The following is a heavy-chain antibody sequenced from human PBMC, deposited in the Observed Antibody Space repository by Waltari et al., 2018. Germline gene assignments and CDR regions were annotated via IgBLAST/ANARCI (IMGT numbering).Heavy chain of an antibody. CDR1: GYSFTSVG. Sequence: QVQLLQSGAEVKEPGASVKVPCRASGYSFTSVGISWVRLAPGQGLEWVGWVSPLNGKTNYAQNVQDRVTMTTDTSTSTAYMELRSLRLDDTAVYFCATDNLNAFHNWGQGTLVTVSS. CDR3: ATDNLNAFHN. V-gene: IGHV1-18*04. CDR2: VSPLNGKT. J-gene: IGHJ4*02. D-gene: IGHD1-20*01.